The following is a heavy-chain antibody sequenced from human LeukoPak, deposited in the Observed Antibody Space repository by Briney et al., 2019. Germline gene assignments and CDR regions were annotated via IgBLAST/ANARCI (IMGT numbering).Heavy chain of an antibody. CDR2: INHSGST. V-gene: IGHV4-34*01. CDR1: GGSFSGYY. Sequence: SETLSLTCAVYGGSFSGYYWSWIRQPPGKGLEWIGEINHSGSTNYNPSLKSRVTISVDTSKSQFSLKLSSVTAADTAVYYCAREYGDAFDIWGQGTMVTVSS. CDR3: AREYGDAFDI. J-gene: IGHJ3*02. D-gene: IGHD2/OR15-2a*01.